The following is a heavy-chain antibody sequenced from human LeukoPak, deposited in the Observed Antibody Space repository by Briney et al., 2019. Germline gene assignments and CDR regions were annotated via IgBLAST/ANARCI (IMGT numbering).Heavy chain of an antibody. CDR2: ITDGGGST. D-gene: IGHD3-10*01. J-gene: IGHJ4*02. V-gene: IGHV3-23*01. CDR3: AKRAVTSAGPGNYFDY. Sequence: PGGSLRLSCAASGFTFSIYSMNWVRQAPGKGLEWVSAITDGGGSTYYADSVKGRFTISRDNSRNTLFLQMTSLRAEDTAVYYCAKRAVTSAGPGNYFDYWGQGTLVTVSS. CDR1: GFTFSIYS.